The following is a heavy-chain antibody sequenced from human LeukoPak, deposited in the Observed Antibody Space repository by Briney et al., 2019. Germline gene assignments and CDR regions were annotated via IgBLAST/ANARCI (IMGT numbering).Heavy chain of an antibody. CDR1: EFTFSDYW. V-gene: IGHV3-7*01. J-gene: IGHJ6*03. CDR3: VRESGVWSGLGIGRPLDV. CDR2: IKEDGSDK. Sequence: GGSLRLSCAGSEFTFSDYWMTWVRQAPGKGLEWVANIKEDGSDKYYVDSVKGRFTISRDNAVNSLYLQMNSLRAEDTAIYYCVRESGVWSGLGIGRPLDVWGKGTAVTVSS. D-gene: IGHD3-3*01.